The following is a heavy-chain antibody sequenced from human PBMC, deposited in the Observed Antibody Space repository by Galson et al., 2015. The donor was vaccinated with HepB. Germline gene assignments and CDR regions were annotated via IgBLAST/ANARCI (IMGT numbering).Heavy chain of an antibody. CDR2: IYTSGST. D-gene: IGHD5-12*01. CDR1: GGSISSYY. Sequence: SETLSLTCTVSGGSISSYYWSWIRQPAGKGLEWIGRIYTSGSTNYNPSLKSRVTMSVDTSKNQFSLKLSSVTAADTAVYYCAREDSGYDWGVYYYYGMDVWGQGTTVTVSS. V-gene: IGHV4-4*07. J-gene: IGHJ6*02. CDR3: AREDSGYDWGVYYYYGMDV.